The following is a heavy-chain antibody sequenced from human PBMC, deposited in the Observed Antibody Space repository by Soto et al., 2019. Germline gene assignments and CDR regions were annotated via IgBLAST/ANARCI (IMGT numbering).Heavy chain of an antibody. V-gene: IGHV1-69*13. CDR1: GGTFSSCA. CDR2: IIPIFGTA. CDR3: ARVALTYYDFWSGSPEDYYGMDV. Sequence: GASVKVSCKASGGTFSSCAISWVRQAPGQGLEWMGGIIPIFGTANYAQKFQGRVTITADESTSTAYMELSSLRSEDTAVYYCARVALTYYDFWSGSPEDYYGMDVWGQGTTVTVS. D-gene: IGHD3-3*01. J-gene: IGHJ6*02.